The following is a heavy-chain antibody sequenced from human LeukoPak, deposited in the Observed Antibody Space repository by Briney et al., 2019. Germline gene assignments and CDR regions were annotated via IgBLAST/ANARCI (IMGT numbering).Heavy chain of an antibody. V-gene: IGHV5-51*01. D-gene: IGHD2-2*01. CDR2: IYPGDSDT. Sequence: GESLKISCKGSGYSFTSYWTGWVRQMPGKGLELIGIIYPGDSDTRYSPSFQGQVTISADKSISTAYLQWSSLKASDTAMYYCARTYCSSTSCYIDAFDIWGQGTMVTVSS. CDR3: ARTYCSSTSCYIDAFDI. CDR1: GYSFTSYW. J-gene: IGHJ3*02.